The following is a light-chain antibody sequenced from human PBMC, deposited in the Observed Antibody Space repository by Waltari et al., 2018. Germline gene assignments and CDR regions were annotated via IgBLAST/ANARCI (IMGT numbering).Light chain of an antibody. V-gene: IGKV3-11*01. Sequence: EIVLTQSPATLSLSPGERATLSCRASQSVGSYLAWYQQRPGQATRLLISDASNRATGIPARFSGSGSETDFTLTISSLEPEDFAVYYCQQRNTWWTFGQGTKVEI. CDR3: QQRNTWWT. J-gene: IGKJ1*01. CDR2: DAS. CDR1: QSVGSY.